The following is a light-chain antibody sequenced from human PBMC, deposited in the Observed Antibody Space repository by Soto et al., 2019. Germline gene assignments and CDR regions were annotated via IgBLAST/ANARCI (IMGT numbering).Light chain of an antibody. CDR3: QKYGSSPR. V-gene: IGKV3-20*01. J-gene: IGKJ3*01. CDR1: QSVSSSY. CDR2: GAS. Sequence: EIVLTQSPGTLSLSPGERATLSCRASQSVSSSYLAWYQQKPGQAPRLLIYGASSRATGIPDRFSGSGSGTDFTLTSSRLEPEDLAVYYCQKYGSSPRFGPGTKVDIK.